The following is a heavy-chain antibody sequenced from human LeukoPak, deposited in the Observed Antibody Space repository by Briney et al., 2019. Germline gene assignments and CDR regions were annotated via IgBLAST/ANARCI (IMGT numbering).Heavy chain of an antibody. Sequence: SETLSLTCTVSGVSISDYYWSWVRQPPGKGLEWIGYNYYTGSTDYNPSLKSRVTMSVDTSKNQFSLNLRSVTATDTAVYYCARRTYYDTLTGYNYWYFDLWGRGTLVTVSS. D-gene: IGHD3-9*01. J-gene: IGHJ2*01. CDR3: ARRTYYDTLTGYNYWYFDL. CDR1: GVSISDYY. CDR2: NYYTGST. V-gene: IGHV4-59*01.